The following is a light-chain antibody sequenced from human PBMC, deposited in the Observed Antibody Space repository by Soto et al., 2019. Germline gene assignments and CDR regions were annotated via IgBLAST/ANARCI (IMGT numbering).Light chain of an antibody. CDR2: GVS. CDR1: ESVSSN. J-gene: IGKJ1*01. Sequence: EIVMTQSPATLSVSPGERATLSCRASESVSSNLAWYQQKPGQAPRLLIYGVSTRDTGIPARFSGSGTGTEFTLTISSLQSEDFAVYYCQQYNNWPGTFGQGTKVDI. CDR3: QQYNNWPGT. V-gene: IGKV3-15*01.